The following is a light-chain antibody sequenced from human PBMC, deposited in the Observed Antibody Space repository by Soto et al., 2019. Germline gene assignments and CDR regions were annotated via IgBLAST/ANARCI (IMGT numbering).Light chain of an antibody. J-gene: IGKJ1*01. V-gene: IGKV3-20*01. CDR3: QQYGSSPRT. CDR2: GAS. Sequence: EIVLTQSPGTLSLSPGERATLSCGASQSVSTTSVAWYQQKPGQAPRLLIYGASYRATGIPDRFSGSGAGTDFTLTISRLEPEDFAVYYCQQYGSSPRTFGQGTKVDIK. CDR1: QSVSTTS.